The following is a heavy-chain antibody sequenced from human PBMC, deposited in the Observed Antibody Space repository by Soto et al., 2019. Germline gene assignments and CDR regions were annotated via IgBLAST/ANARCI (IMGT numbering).Heavy chain of an antibody. CDR3: ARHYDFWSGYSAPPYYYYGMDG. J-gene: IGHJ6*02. Sequence: ASVKVSCKASGGTFSSYAISWVRQAPGQGLEWMGGIIPIFGTANYAQKFQGRVTITADESTSTAYMELSSLRSEDTAVYYCARHYDFWSGYSAPPYYYYGMDGWGQGTTVTVSS. D-gene: IGHD3-3*01. CDR1: GGTFSSYA. CDR2: IIPIFGTA. V-gene: IGHV1-69*13.